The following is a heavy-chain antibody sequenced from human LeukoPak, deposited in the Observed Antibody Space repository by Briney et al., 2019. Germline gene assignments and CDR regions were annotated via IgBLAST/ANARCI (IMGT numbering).Heavy chain of an antibody. CDR2: IYYSGST. CDR1: GGSISTYY. V-gene: IGHV4-59*01. D-gene: IGHD1-26*01. J-gene: IGHJ3*02. CDR3: ATAGELSYAFDI. Sequence: SETLSLTCTVSGGSISTYYWSWIRQPPGKGLEWIGYIYYSGSTNYNPSLKSRVTISVDTSKNQFSLKLSSVTAADTAVYYCATAGELSYAFDIWGQGTMVTVSS.